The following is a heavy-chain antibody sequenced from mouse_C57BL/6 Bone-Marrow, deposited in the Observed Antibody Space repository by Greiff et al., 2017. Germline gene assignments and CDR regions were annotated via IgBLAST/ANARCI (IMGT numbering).Heavy chain of an antibody. J-gene: IGHJ2*01. V-gene: IGHV1-19*01. CDR2: INPYNGGT. CDR1: GYTFTDYY. CDR3: ARLGFITTVVATDY. Sequence: VHVKQSGPVLVKPGASVKMSCKASGYTFTDYYMNWVKQSHGKSLEWIGVINPYNGGTSYNQKFKGKATLTVDKSSSTAYMELNSLTSEDSAVYYCARLGFITTVVATDYWGQGTTLTVSS. D-gene: IGHD1-1*01.